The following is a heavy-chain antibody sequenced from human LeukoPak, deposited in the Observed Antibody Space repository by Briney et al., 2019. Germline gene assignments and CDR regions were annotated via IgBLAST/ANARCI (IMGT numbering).Heavy chain of an antibody. CDR3: ATGGGRWFDP. CDR2: IYYSGST. Sequence: SETLSLTCAVSGASITTYYWSWIRQPPGKGLEWIGYIYYSGSTNYNPSLKSRVTISVDTSKNQFSLKLSSVTAADTAVYYCATGGGRWFDPWGQGTLVTVSS. V-gene: IGHV4-59*01. D-gene: IGHD2-15*01. CDR1: GASITTYY. J-gene: IGHJ5*02.